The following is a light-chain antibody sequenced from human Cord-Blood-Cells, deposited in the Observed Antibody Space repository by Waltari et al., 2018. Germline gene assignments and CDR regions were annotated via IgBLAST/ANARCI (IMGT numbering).Light chain of an antibody. V-gene: IGLV2-14*03. CDR1: SSDVGGYNY. CDR2: DVS. CDR3: SSDTSSSTWV. J-gene: IGLJ3*02. Sequence: QSALTQPAYVSGSPGQSRTISCTGTSSDVGGYNYVPWDQQHPGKAPKLMIYDVSNRPSGVSNRCSGSKSGNTASLTISGLQAEDEADYYCSSDTSSSTWVFGGGTKLTVL.